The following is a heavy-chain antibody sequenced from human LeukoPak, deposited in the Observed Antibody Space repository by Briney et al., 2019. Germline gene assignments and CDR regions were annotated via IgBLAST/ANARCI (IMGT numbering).Heavy chain of an antibody. CDR1: GFTFTNSA. V-gene: IGHV1-58*02. J-gene: IGHJ6*02. CDR2: IVVGSGST. D-gene: IGHD4-11*01. Sequence: SVKVSCKASGFTFTNSAMQWVRQARGQRLEWIGWIVVGSGSTNYAQKFQERVTITRDMSTSTAYMELSSLRSEDTAVYYCAADSYSNYQYYGMEVWGQGTTVTVSS. CDR3: AADSYSNYQYYGMEV.